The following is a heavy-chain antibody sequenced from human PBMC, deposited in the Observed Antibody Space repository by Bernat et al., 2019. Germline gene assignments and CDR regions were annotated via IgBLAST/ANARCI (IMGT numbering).Heavy chain of an antibody. CDR2: ISYDGSNK. J-gene: IGHJ4*02. V-gene: IGHV3-30*18. CDR3: AKVPRAGSPYYDSPIDY. Sequence: QVQLVESGGGVVQPGRSLRLSCAASGFTFSSYDMHWVRQAPGKGLEWVAVISYDGSNKYYADSVKGRFTISRDNSKNTLYLQMNSLRAEDTAVYYCAKVPRAGSPYYDSPIDYWGQGTLVTVSS. CDR1: GFTFSSYD. D-gene: IGHD3-22*01.